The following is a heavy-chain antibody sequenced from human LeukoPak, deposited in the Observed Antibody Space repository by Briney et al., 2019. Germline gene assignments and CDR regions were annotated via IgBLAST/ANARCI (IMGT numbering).Heavy chain of an antibody. V-gene: IGHV3-11*04. CDR3: ARRDIVVVPATEGEDYYYYYMDV. CDR1: GFNFNNFA. D-gene: IGHD2-2*01. J-gene: IGHJ6*03. CDR2: MTGPADTT. Sequence: GGSLRLSCAASGFNFNNFAMSWVRQAPGKGPEWLSAMTGPADTTYYADSVKGRFTISRDNAKNSLYLQMNSLRAEDTAVYYCARRDIVVVPATEGEDYYYYYMDVWGKGTTVTVSS.